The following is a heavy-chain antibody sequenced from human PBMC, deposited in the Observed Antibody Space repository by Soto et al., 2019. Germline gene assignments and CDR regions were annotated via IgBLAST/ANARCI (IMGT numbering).Heavy chain of an antibody. CDR1: GYTFTSYY. CDR2: INPSGGST. V-gene: IGHV1-46*01. D-gene: IGHD3-3*01. CDR3: ARTHPRSAIYGLVTAKGAFDI. J-gene: IGHJ3*02. Sequence: ASVKVSCKASGYTFTSYYMHWVRQAPGQGLEWMGIINPSGGSTSYAQKFQGRVTMTRDTSTSTVYMELSSLRSEDTAVYYCARTHPRSAIYGLVTAKGAFDIWGQGTMVTVSS.